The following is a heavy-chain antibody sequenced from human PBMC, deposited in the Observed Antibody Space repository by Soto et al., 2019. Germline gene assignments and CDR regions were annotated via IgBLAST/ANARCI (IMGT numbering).Heavy chain of an antibody. D-gene: IGHD2-2*02. J-gene: IGHJ6*02. CDR1: GGSFSGYY. CDR3: ARAGKIVVVTAAIRAAYYYGMDV. V-gene: IGHV4-34*01. CDR2: INHSGST. Sequence: PSETLSLTCAVYGGSFSGYYWSWIRQPPGKGLEWIGEINHSGSTNYNPSLKSRVTISVDTSKNQFSLKLSSVTAADTAVYYCARAGKIVVVTAAIRAAYYYGMDVWGQGTTVTVSS.